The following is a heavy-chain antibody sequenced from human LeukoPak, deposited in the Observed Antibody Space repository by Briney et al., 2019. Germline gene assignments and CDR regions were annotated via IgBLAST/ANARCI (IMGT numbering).Heavy chain of an antibody. Sequence: PGRSLRLSCAASGFTFDDYAMHWVRQAPGKGLEWVSGISWNSGSIGYADSVKGRFTISRDNAKNSLYLQMSSLRAEDTALYYCAKDMDYYDSSGYSYYYYYGMDVWGQGTTVTVSS. CDR2: ISWNSGSI. CDR1: GFTFDDYA. D-gene: IGHD3-22*01. CDR3: AKDMDYYDSSGYSYYYYYGMDV. V-gene: IGHV3-9*01. J-gene: IGHJ6*02.